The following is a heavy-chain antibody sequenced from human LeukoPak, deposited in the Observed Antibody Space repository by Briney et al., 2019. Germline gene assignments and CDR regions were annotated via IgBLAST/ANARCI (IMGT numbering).Heavy chain of an antibody. D-gene: IGHD3-16*01. CDR1: GYTSTGYY. V-gene: IGHV1-2*06. CDR3: ATLGEDNTDTPFDY. J-gene: IGHJ4*02. CDR2: INPTTGGT. Sequence: ASVKVSCKASGYTSTGYYMHWVRQAPGQGLEWMGRINPTTGGTDFAQKFQGKVSMTRDTSISTAYMELSRLGSDDTAVYYCATLGEDNTDTPFDYWGQGTLVTVSS.